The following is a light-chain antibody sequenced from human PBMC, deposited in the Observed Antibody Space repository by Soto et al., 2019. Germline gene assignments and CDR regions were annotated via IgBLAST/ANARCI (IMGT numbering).Light chain of an antibody. CDR2: EVS. Sequence: QSVLTQPASVSGSPGQSITISCTGTSNDVGGYNYVSWYQHDPGKAPKPMIYEVSIRPSGVSHRFSGSKSGNTASLTISGLQAEDEADYYCSSYTSSNTFVFGTGTKVTVL. V-gene: IGLV2-14*01. CDR3: SSYTSSNTFV. J-gene: IGLJ1*01. CDR1: SNDVGGYNY.